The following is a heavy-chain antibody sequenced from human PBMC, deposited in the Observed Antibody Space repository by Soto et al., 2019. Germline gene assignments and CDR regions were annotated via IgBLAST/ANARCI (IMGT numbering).Heavy chain of an antibody. CDR2: VFHSGSV. CDR3: AREDDGGDRDYYGLDV. CDR1: GGSISGDYHH. Sequence: QVQLQQSGPGLVKPSQTLSLTCTVSGGSISGDYHHWTWIRQSPGKGLEWIGYVFHSGSVLYNPSLKSRLNISVDTSKNQFSLRLSSVTAADTAVYFCAREDDGGDRDYYGLDVWGQGTTVTVSS. D-gene: IGHD2-21*02. V-gene: IGHV4-30-4*08. J-gene: IGHJ6*02.